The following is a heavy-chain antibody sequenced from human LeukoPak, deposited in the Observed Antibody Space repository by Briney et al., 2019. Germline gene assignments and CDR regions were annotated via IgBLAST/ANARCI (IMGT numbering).Heavy chain of an antibody. J-gene: IGHJ4*02. D-gene: IGHD5-18*01. V-gene: IGHV4-59*01. CDR2: IYYSGST. CDR3: ARGGYSSYYFDY. Sequence: SETLSLTCAVSGGSISSSYWSWIRQPPGKGLEWIGYIYYSGSTIYNPALKSRGTISVDTSKNHFSLKLSSVTAADTAVYYCARGGYSSYYFDYWGQGTLVTVSS. CDR1: GGSISSSY.